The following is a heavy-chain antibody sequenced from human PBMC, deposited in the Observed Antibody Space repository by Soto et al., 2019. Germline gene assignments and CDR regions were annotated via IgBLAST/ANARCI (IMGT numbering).Heavy chain of an antibody. V-gene: IGHV1-69*02. CDR1: GGTFSSYT. D-gene: IGHD3-10*01. CDR3: ARVSLWFGELGWFDP. J-gene: IGHJ5*02. Sequence: QVQLGQSGAEVKKPGSSVKVSCKASGGTFSSYTISWVRQAPGQGLEWMGRIIPILGIANYAQKFQGRVTITADKSTSTAYMGLSSLRSDDTAVYYCARVSLWFGELGWFDPRGQGTLVTVSS. CDR2: IIPILGIA.